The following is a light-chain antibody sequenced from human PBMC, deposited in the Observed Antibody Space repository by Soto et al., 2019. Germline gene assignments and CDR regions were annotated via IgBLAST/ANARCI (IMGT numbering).Light chain of an antibody. CDR1: GSNLGAKYA. CDR2: DNI. Sequence: QSVLTQPPSVSGAPGQKVTIPCTGSGSNLGAKYAVHWYQQLPGTAPKLLIYDNINRPSGVPDRFSGSKSDTSASLAITGLQAEDEADYYCQSYDTSLSGSVFGGGTKLTVL. CDR3: QSYDTSLSGSV. V-gene: IGLV1-40*01. J-gene: IGLJ3*02.